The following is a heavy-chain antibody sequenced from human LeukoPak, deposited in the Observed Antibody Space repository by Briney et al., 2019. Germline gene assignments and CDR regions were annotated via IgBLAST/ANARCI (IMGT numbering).Heavy chain of an antibody. CDR1: GGSISSYY. Sequence: SETLSLTCTVSGGSISSYYWSWIRQPPGKVLEWIGYIYYSGSTNYNPSLKSRVTISVDTSKNQFSLKLSSVTAADTAVYYCARKTRRYYMDVWGKGTTVTVSS. V-gene: IGHV4-59*12. CDR2: IYYSGST. J-gene: IGHJ6*03. D-gene: IGHD2-2*01. CDR3: ARKTRRYYMDV.